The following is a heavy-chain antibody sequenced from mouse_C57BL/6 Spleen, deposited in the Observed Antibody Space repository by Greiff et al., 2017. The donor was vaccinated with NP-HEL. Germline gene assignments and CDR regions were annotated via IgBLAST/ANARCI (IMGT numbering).Heavy chain of an antibody. J-gene: IGHJ4*01. V-gene: IGHV1-26*01. CDR1: GYTFTDYY. CDR2: INPNNGGT. Sequence: EVQLQQSGPELVKPGASVKISCKASGYTFTDYYMNWVKQSHGKSLEWIGDINPNNGGTSYNQKFKGKATLTVDKSSSTAYMELRSLTSEDSAVYYCASSNWAYYYAMDYWGQGTSVTVSS. CDR3: ASSNWAYYYAMDY. D-gene: IGHD4-1*01.